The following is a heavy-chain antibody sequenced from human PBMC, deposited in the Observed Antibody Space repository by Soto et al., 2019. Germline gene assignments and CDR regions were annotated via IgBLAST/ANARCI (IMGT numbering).Heavy chain of an antibody. V-gene: IGHV1-46*03. CDR3: ARVYCRGGSCYSIDY. J-gene: IGHJ4*02. D-gene: IGHD2-15*01. Sequence: QVQLVQSGAEVKKPGASVKVSCKASGYTFTSYYMHWVRQAPGQGLEWMGIINPSGSTSYAQKFQGRVTMSRDTSTSTVHMELSSLRSEDTAVYYCARVYCRGGSCYSIDYWGQGTLVTVSS. CDR1: GYTFTSYY. CDR2: INPSGST.